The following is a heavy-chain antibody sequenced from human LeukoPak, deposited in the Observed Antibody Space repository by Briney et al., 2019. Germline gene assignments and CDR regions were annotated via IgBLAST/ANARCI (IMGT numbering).Heavy chain of an antibody. CDR2: ISAYNGNT. CDR3: ARVLSYPDY. V-gene: IGHV1-18*04. J-gene: IGHJ4*02. CDR1: GYDFTAHF. D-gene: IGHD3-10*01. Sequence: ASVKVSCKASGYDFTAHFMHWIRQAPGQGLEWMGWISAYNGNTNYAQKLQGRVTMTTDTSTSTAYMELRSLRSDDTAVYYCARVLSYPDYWGQGTLVTVSS.